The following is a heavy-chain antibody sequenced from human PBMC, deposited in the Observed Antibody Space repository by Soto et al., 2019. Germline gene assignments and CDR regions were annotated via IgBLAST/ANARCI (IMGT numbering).Heavy chain of an antibody. CDR3: ARPSRGIAAAELDY. V-gene: IGHV3-30-3*01. Sequence: QVQLVESGGGVVQPGRSLRLSCAASGFTFSSYAMHWVCQAPGKGLEWVAVISYDGSNKYYADSVKGRFTISRDNSKNTLYLQMNSLRAEDTAVYYCARPSRGIAAAELDYWGQGTLVTVSS. J-gene: IGHJ4*02. CDR2: ISYDGSNK. CDR1: GFTFSSYA. D-gene: IGHD6-13*01.